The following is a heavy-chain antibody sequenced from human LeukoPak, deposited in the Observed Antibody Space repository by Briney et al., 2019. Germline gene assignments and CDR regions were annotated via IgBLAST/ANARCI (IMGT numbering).Heavy chain of an antibody. Sequence: SGGSLRLSCAASGFTFSNYAMTWVRQVPGKGLQWVSAISGSGGSTYYADSVKGRFTISRDNAKNSLYLQMNSLRAEDTAVYYCARVSTAVSLAIDYWGQGTLVTVST. J-gene: IGHJ4*02. V-gene: IGHV3-23*01. CDR2: ISGSGGST. D-gene: IGHD6-19*01. CDR1: GFTFSNYA. CDR3: ARVSTAVSLAIDY.